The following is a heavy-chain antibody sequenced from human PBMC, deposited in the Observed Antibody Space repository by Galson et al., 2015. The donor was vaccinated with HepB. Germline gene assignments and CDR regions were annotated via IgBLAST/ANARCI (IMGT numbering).Heavy chain of an antibody. D-gene: IGHD6-19*01. CDR3: ARDRVEQWLENHFDY. J-gene: IGHJ4*02. Sequence: SLRLSCAASGFTFSGYGMHWVRQAPGKGLEWVAFIRFSKNIKYYGDSVKGRFTISRDNSKNTLYLQMNSLRAEDTAVYYCARDRVEQWLENHFDYWGQGSLVTVSS. V-gene: IGHV3-30*02. CDR2: IRFSKNIK. CDR1: GFTFSGYG.